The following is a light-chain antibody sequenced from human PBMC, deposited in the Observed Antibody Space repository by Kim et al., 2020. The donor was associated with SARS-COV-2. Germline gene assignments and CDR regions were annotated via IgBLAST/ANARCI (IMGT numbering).Light chain of an antibody. J-gene: IGLJ3*02. CDR2: YDS. Sequence: SYELTQPPSVSVAPGMTARSTCGGNLGSKSVHWYQQKSGQAPVLVIYYDSDRPSRIPERFSGSKSGSTATLTISSVEAGDEADYYCQVWDSSTDHWVFGGGTQLTVL. V-gene: IGLV3-21*04. CDR1: LGSKS. CDR3: QVWDSSTDHWV.